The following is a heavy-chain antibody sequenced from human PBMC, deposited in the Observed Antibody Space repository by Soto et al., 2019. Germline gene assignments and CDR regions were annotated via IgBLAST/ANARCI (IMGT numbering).Heavy chain of an antibody. CDR1: GFTFSSYS. Sequence: EVQLVESGGGLVKPGGSLRLSCAASGFTFSSYSMNWVRQAPGKGLEWGSSISSSSSYIYYADSVKGRFTISRDNAKNSLYLQMNSLRAEDTAVYYCARDPVDCTNGVCSPVDYWGQGTLVTVSS. CDR2: ISSSSSYI. D-gene: IGHD2-8*01. CDR3: ARDPVDCTNGVCSPVDY. J-gene: IGHJ4*02. V-gene: IGHV3-21*01.